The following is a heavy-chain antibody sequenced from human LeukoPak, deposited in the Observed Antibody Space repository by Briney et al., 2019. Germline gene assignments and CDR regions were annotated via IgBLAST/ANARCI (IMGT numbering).Heavy chain of an antibody. CDR3: ARDQGYCTNGVCGP. CDR2: MYYSVST. J-gene: IGHJ5*02. D-gene: IGHD2-8*01. CDR1: GGSISSYY. V-gene: IGHV4-59*01. Sequence: SETLSLTCTVSGGSISSYYWSWIRQPPGEGREWIGYMYYSVSTNYNPSLKSRVTISVDTSKNQFSLKLSSVTAADTAVYYCARDQGYCTNGVCGPWGQGTLVTVSS.